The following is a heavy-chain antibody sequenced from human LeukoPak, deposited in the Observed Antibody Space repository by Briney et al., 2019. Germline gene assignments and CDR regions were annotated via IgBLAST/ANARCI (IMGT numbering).Heavy chain of an antibody. J-gene: IGHJ5*02. CDR1: GGSFSGYY. D-gene: IGHD3-10*01. CDR2: INHSGST. CDR3: ARRHKVRGVGT. V-gene: IGHV4-34*01. Sequence: SETLSLTCAVYGGSFSGYYWSWIRQPPGKGLEWIGEINHSGSTNYNPSLKSRVTISVDTSKNQFSLKLSSVTAADTAVYYCARRHKVRGVGTWGQGTLVTVSS.